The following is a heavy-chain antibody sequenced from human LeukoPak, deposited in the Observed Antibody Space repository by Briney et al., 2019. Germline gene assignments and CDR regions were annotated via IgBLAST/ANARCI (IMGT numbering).Heavy chain of an antibody. J-gene: IGHJ4*02. CDR1: GYTFTSYP. CDR2: ITTHNGNT. D-gene: IGHD4-17*01. V-gene: IGHV1-18*01. CDR3: ARGYDYGDYVGDFDY. Sequence: ASVKVSCKASGYTFTSYPISWVRQAPGQGLEWVGWITTHNGNTNYAQKLQGRVTMITDTSTSTAYMDLRGLRSDDTAVYYCARGYDYGDYVGDFDYWGQGTLVTVSS.